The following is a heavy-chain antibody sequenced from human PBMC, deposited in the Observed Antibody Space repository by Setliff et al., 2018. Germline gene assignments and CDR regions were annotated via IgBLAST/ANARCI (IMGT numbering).Heavy chain of an antibody. D-gene: IGHD3-22*01. CDR1: GDSSSGHH. V-gene: IGHV4-59*11. Sequence: PSETLSLTCTVSGDSSSGHHWSWIRQPPGKGLEWIGYISRSGNTKCNPSLKSRVAISIDTSKKQFSLEVSSVTAADTAVYYCARLKYYDSGTYWGSWDYYSSMDVWGKGTTVTVSS. J-gene: IGHJ6*04. CDR3: ARLKYYDSGTYWGSWDYYSSMDV. CDR2: ISRSGNT.